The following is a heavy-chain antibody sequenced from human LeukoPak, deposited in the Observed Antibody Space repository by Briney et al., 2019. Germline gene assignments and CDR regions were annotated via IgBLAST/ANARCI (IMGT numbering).Heavy chain of an antibody. CDR2: IYYTGTT. CDR3: ARGEDFERYYLAY. V-gene: IGHV4-59*01. J-gene: IGHJ4*02. D-gene: IGHD3-9*01. CDR1: GGSISIYY. Sequence: SETLSLTCTVSGGSISIYYWTWIRQIPGKGLEWIGYIYYTGTTNYNPLFESRATISVDTSRNQFSLKLTSVTAADTAVYFCARGEDFERYYLAYWGQGTLVTVSS.